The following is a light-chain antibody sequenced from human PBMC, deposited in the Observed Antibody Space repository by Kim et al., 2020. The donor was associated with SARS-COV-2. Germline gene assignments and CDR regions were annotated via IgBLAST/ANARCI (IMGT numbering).Light chain of an antibody. V-gene: IGLV2-14*03. CDR1: SSDVGGYNY. Sequence: QSALTQPASVSGSPGQSITISCTGTSSDVGGYNYVSWYQQHPGKAPKVLIHDVTIRPSGISNRFSASKSASTASLTISGLQAEDEADYYCSSYTSSNTLVFGTGTKVIVL. CDR2: DVT. J-gene: IGLJ1*01. CDR3: SSYTSSNTLV.